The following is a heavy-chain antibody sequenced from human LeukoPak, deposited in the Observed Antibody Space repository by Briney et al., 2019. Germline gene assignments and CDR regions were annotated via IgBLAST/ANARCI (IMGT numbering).Heavy chain of an antibody. D-gene: IGHD6-25*01. J-gene: IGHJ6*03. CDR2: IYYSGST. CDR3: ARETRPLDYYYYYMDV. V-gene: IGHV4-31*03. CDR1: GGSISSGGYY. Sequence: PSQTLSLTCTVSGGSISSGGYYWSWIRQHPGKGLEWIGYIYYSGSTYYNPSLKSRVTISVDTSKNQFSLKLSSVTAADTAVYYCARETRPLDYYYYYMDVWGKGTTVTVSS.